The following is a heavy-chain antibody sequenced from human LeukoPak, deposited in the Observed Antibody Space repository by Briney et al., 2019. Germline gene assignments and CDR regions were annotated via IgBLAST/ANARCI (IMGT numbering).Heavy chain of an antibody. Sequence: PSETLSLTCSVSGGSISTYYWSWIRQPAGKGLEWIGRFYTSGNSYYNPSLKSRVTMSVDTSKNQFSLKLSSVTAADTAVYYCARDAITIRTHYYYYYMDVWGKGTTVTVSS. V-gene: IGHV4-4*07. D-gene: IGHD3-9*01. CDR2: FYTSGNS. CDR3: ARDAITIRTHYYYYYMDV. CDR1: GGSISTYY. J-gene: IGHJ6*03.